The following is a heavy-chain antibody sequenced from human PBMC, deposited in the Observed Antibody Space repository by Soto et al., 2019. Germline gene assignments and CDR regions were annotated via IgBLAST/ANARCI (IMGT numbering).Heavy chain of an antibody. CDR3: ARDYRYCSGGSCQRLFDY. J-gene: IGHJ4*02. CDR2: ISAYNGNT. V-gene: IGHV1-18*01. CDR1: GYTLTSYG. Sequence: GASVKVSCKASGYTLTSYGISWLRQAPGQGREWMGWISAYNGNTNYAQKLQGRVTMTTDTSTSTAYMELRSLRSDDTAVYYCARDYRYCSGGSCQRLFDYWGQGTLVTVSS. D-gene: IGHD2-15*01.